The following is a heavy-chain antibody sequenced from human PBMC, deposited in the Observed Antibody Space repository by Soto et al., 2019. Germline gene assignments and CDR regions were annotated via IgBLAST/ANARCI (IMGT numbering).Heavy chain of an antibody. Sequence: ASVKVSCKASGGTFSSYAISWVRQAPGQGLEWMGGIIPIFGTANYAQKFQGRVTITADESTSTAYMELSSLRSEDTAVYYCARDRDPITSMVALDYWGQGTLVTVSS. D-gene: IGHD2-15*01. J-gene: IGHJ4*02. CDR3: ARDRDPITSMVALDY. CDR1: GGTFSSYA. V-gene: IGHV1-69*13. CDR2: IIPIFGTA.